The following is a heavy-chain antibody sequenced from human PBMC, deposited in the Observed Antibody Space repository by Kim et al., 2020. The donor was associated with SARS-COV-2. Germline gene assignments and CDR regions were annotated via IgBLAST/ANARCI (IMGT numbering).Heavy chain of an antibody. CDR1: GFTFSSYE. CDR3: ALTTVTAADY. D-gene: IGHD4-17*01. V-gene: IGHV3-48*03. CDR2: ISSSGSTI. J-gene: IGHJ4*02. Sequence: GGSLRLSCAASGFTFSSYEMNWVRQAPGKGLEWVSYISSSGSTIYYADSVKGRFTISRDNAKNSLYLQMNSLRAEDTAVYYCALTTVTAADYWGQGTLVTVSS.